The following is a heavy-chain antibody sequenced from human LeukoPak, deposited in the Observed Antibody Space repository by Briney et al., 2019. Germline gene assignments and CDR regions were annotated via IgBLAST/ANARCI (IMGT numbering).Heavy chain of an antibody. D-gene: IGHD3-3*01. V-gene: IGHV5-51*01. CDR3: ARPVSSSLWSSYPYYIDY. CDR2: IYPGDSDT. Sequence: GESLKISCKGSGYSFTSYWIGWVRQMPGKGLEWMGIIYPGDSDTRYSPSFQGQVTISADKSISTAYLQWSSLKASDTAMYYCARPVSSSLWSSYPYYIDYWGQGTLVTVSS. J-gene: IGHJ4*02. CDR1: GYSFTSYW.